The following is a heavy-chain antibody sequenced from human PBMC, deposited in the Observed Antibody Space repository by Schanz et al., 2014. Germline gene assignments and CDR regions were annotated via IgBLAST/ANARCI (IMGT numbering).Heavy chain of an antibody. CDR2: IRYDGSNQ. J-gene: IGHJ3*01. V-gene: IGHV3-33*01. CDR1: GFTFTNLG. D-gene: IGHD2-21*01. CDR3: ARDEGRDGYNLAFDV. Sequence: QVLLVESGGGVVQPGRSLRLSCAASGFTFTNLGMHWVRRAPGKGLEWVAFIRYDGSNQYYADSVKGRFTISRDNSKNTLSLQMNSLRDEDTAVYYCARDEGRDGYNLAFDVWGQGTLVTVSS.